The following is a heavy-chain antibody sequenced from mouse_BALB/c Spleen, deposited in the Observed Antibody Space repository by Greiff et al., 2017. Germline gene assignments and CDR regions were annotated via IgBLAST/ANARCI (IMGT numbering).Heavy chain of an antibody. J-gene: IGHJ3*01. D-gene: IGHD4-1*01. V-gene: IGHV1-87*01. CDR1: GYTFTSYW. Sequence: VKLMESGAELARPGASVKLSCKASGYTFTSYWMQWVKQRPGQGLEWIGAIYPGDGDTRYTQKFKGKATLTADKSSSTAYMQLSSLASEDSAVYCCARGDWGFAYWGQGTLVTVSA. CDR3: ARGDWGFAY. CDR2: IYPGDGDT.